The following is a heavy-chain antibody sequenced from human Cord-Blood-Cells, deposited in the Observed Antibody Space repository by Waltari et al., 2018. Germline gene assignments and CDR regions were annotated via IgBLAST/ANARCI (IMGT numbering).Heavy chain of an antibody. CDR2: INHSGST. V-gene: IGHV4-34*01. J-gene: IGHJ4*02. CDR3: ARDKYDSGSYFDY. Sequence: GEINHSGSTNYNPSLKSRVTISVDTSKNQFSLKLSSVTAADTAVYYCARDKYDSGSYFDYWGQGTLVTVSS. D-gene: IGHD1-26*01.